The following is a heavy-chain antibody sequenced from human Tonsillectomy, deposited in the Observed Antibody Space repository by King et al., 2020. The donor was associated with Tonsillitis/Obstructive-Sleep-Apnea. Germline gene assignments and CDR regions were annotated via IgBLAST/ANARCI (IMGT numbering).Heavy chain of an antibody. CDR2: INHSGST. J-gene: IGHJ4*02. V-gene: IGHV4-34*01. CDR3: ARGWERTFDY. D-gene: IGHD1-26*01. CDR1: GGSFSDYY. Sequence: VQLQQWGAGLLKPSETLSLTCGVYGGSFSDYYWSWIRQPPGKGLVWIGEINHSGSTNYNPSLKSRVTISVDTSKNQFSLKLSSVTAADTAVYYCARGWERTFDYWGQGTLVTVSS.